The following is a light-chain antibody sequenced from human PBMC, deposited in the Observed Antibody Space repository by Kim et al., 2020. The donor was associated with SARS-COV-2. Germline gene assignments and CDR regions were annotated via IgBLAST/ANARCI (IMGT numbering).Light chain of an antibody. CDR3: QHYGDSAYT. J-gene: IGKJ2*01. CDR1: KSFSSSY. V-gene: IGKV3-20*01. CDR2: GAY. Sequence: LSPGERATLSCRDHKSFSSSYLAWYLQKPGQAPRLTIYGAYIRATGIPDRFSGSGSGTDFTLTISSLAPEDFAVYHCQHYGDSAYTFGQGTKLEI.